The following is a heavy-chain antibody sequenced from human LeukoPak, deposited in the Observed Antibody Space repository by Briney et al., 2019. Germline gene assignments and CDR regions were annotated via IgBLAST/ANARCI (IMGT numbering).Heavy chain of an antibody. V-gene: IGHV1-18*01. CDR2: ISAYNGNT. CDR3: ARAISSGWYEGWFDP. Sequence: ASVKVSCKASGYTFTSYGISWARQAPGQGLEWMGWISAYNGNTNYAQKLQGRVTMTTDTSTSTAYMELRSLRSDDTAVYYCARAISSGWYEGWFDPWGQGTLVTVSS. CDR1: GYTFTSYG. J-gene: IGHJ5*02. D-gene: IGHD6-19*01.